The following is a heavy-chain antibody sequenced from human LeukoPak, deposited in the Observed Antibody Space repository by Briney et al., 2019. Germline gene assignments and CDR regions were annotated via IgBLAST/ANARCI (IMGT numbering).Heavy chain of an antibody. Sequence: ASVKVSCKASGYTFTSYGISWVRQAPGQGLEWMGWISAYNGNTNYAQKLQGRVTMTRDTSISTAYMELSSLTSEDTAVYYCASPLAGDHEFDIWGQGTMVTVS. CDR3: ASPLAGDHEFDI. D-gene: IGHD4-17*01. CDR2: ISAYNGNT. CDR1: GYTFTSYG. V-gene: IGHV1-18*01. J-gene: IGHJ3*02.